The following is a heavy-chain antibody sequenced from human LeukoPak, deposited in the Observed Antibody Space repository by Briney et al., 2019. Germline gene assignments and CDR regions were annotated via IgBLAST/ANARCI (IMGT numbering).Heavy chain of an antibody. CDR2: IYTSGST. Sequence: SETLSLTCTVSGGSISSGGYYWSWIRQPAGKGLEWIGRIYTSGSTNYNPSLKSRVTISVDTSKNQFSLKLSSVTAADTAVYYCAREAIFGVVYFDYWGQGTPVTVSS. V-gene: IGHV4-61*02. D-gene: IGHD3-3*01. CDR1: GGSISSGGYY. CDR3: AREAIFGVVYFDY. J-gene: IGHJ4*02.